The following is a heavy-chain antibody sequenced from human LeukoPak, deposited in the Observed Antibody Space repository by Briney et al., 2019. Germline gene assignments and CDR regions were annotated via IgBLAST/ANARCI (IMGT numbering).Heavy chain of an antibody. CDR3: ARDLVTVTKGFDI. V-gene: IGHV4-59*11. D-gene: IGHD4-17*01. Sequence: SETLSLTCAVSGDSFSSHYWTWIRQSPGTGLEWIGYISHIGRTNYNPSLKSQVTISIDTSKNQFSLKLRSVTAADTAVYYCARDLVTVTKGFDIWGQGTMVSVSS. CDR1: GDSFSSHY. CDR2: ISHIGRT. J-gene: IGHJ3*02.